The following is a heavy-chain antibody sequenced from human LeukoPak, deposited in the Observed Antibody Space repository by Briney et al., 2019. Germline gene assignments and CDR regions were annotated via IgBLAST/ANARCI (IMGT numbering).Heavy chain of an antibody. V-gene: IGHV3-23*01. CDR1: GFTFSSYA. CDR3: ARDGIDSSSGISYYYYMAV. Sequence: PGGSLRLSCAASGFTFSSYAMSWVRQAPGKGLEWVSAIGGSGGSTYYADSVKGRFTISRDNSKNTLYLQMNSLRAEDTAVYYCARDGIDSSSGISYYYYMAVWGKGTTVTISS. D-gene: IGHD3-22*01. CDR2: IGGSGGST. J-gene: IGHJ6*03.